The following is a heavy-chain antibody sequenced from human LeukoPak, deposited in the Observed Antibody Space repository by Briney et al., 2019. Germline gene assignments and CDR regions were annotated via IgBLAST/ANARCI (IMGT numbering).Heavy chain of an antibody. Sequence: GGSLRLSCAASGFTFSSYDMHWVRQATGKGLEWVSAIGTAGDTYYPGSVKGRFTISRENAKNSLYLQMNSLRAEDTAVYYCAKETRNDFWSGPYGCDIWGQGTMVTVSS. J-gene: IGHJ3*02. CDR3: AKETRNDFWSGPYGCDI. CDR1: GFTFSSYD. D-gene: IGHD3-3*01. CDR2: IGTAGDT. V-gene: IGHV3-13*01.